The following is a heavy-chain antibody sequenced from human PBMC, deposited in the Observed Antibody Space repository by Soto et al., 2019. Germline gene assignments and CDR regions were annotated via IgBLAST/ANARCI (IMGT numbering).Heavy chain of an antibody. J-gene: IGHJ4*02. Sequence: EVQLLESGGGLVQRGGSLRLSCAASGFTFSNYPMSWVRQAPGKGLEWVSVISGSAYESKYADSVKGRFTVSRDNSRNTLYLQMHSLRAEDTGVYYCAKDRTATFQYYFDYWGQGALITVSS. V-gene: IGHV3-23*01. D-gene: IGHD5-18*01. CDR3: AKDRTATFQYYFDY. CDR2: ISGSAYES. CDR1: GFTFSNYP.